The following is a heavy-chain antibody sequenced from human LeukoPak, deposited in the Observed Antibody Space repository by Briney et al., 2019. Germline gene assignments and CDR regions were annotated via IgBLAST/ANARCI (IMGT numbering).Heavy chain of an antibody. Sequence: PGGSLRLSCAASGFNFIDYSMNWVRQAPGEGLEWISYIGISSGNTKYADSVKGRFTISRDKARNSLYLQMNSLRVEDTAMYYCARDHRYAFDNWGHGTLVTVSS. CDR1: GFNFIDYS. CDR2: IGISSGNT. D-gene: IGHD5-12*01. CDR3: ARDHRYAFDN. V-gene: IGHV3-48*01. J-gene: IGHJ4*01.